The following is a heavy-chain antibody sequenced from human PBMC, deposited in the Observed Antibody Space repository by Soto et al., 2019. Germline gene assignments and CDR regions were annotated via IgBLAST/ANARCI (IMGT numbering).Heavy chain of an antibody. Sequence: QVQLVQSGAEVKKPGSSVMVSCKASGGTFTDYTITWVRQAPGQGLEWMGRIIPVLDLSNYAQKFQGRVTITADKSTTTSYMELSGLTSEDTAVYYCAKKLGPSAFDLWGRGTLVTVSS. CDR3: AKKLGPSAFDL. D-gene: IGHD1-26*01. J-gene: IGHJ2*01. CDR2: IIPVLDLS. CDR1: GGTFTDYT. V-gene: IGHV1-69*02.